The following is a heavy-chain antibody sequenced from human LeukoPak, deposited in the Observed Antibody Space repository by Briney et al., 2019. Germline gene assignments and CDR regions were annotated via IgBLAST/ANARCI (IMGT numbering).Heavy chain of an antibody. CDR2: IYYSGSI. Sequence: SETLSLTCTVSGASISSYYWSWIRQPPGKGLEWIGDIYYSGSIRYNPSLKSRVTMSVDTSKNQFSLKLSSVTAADTAIYYCARENPSGYYNRPIDYWGQGTLVTVSS. J-gene: IGHJ4*02. D-gene: IGHD3-22*01. CDR1: GASISSYY. CDR3: ARENPSGYYNRPIDY. V-gene: IGHV4-59*01.